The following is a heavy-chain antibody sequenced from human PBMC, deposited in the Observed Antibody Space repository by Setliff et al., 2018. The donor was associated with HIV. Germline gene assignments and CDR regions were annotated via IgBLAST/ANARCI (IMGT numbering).Heavy chain of an antibody. CDR3: ARELHWNDGVDQ. CDR1: GFTFTSSA. V-gene: IGHV1-58*02. J-gene: IGHJ4*02. Sequence: ASVKVSCKASGFTFTSSAMQWVRQARGQRLEWIGWIVVGSGNTNYAQKFQERVTITRDMSTSTAYMELSSLRSEDTAVYYCARELHWNDGVDQWGQGTLVTVSS. D-gene: IGHD1-1*01. CDR2: IVVGSGNT.